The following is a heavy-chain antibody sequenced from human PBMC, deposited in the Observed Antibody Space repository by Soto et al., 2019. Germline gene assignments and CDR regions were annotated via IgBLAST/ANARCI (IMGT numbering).Heavy chain of an antibody. J-gene: IGHJ6*02. CDR3: ARDHALAVPQTLYYYYHGMDV. CDR1: GFTFSSYA. D-gene: IGHD1-1*01. Sequence: GGSLRLSCAASGFTFSSYAMHWVRQAPGKGLEWVAVISYDGSNKYYADSVKGRFTISRDNSKNTLYLQMNSLRAEDTAVYYCARDHALAVPQTLYYYYHGMDVWGQGTTVTVSS. V-gene: IGHV3-30-3*01. CDR2: ISYDGSNK.